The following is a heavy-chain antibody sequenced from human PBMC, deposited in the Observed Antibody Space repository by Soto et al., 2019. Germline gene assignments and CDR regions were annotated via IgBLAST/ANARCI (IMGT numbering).Heavy chain of an antibody. CDR3: ARHGFGPLHGLVDV. V-gene: IGHV4-59*08. D-gene: IGHD3-10*01. CDR2: IMYSGYS. CDR1: GDSLTNYY. J-gene: IGHJ6*02. Sequence: QVQLQESGPGLVKPSETLSLTCTVSGDSLTNYYCSWFRQPPGKGLEWIGYIMYSGYSAYNLSLKRRVPMSIDKSKTQFSLMLESVTATDTAVYYCARHGFGPLHGLVDVWGQGTTVIVSS.